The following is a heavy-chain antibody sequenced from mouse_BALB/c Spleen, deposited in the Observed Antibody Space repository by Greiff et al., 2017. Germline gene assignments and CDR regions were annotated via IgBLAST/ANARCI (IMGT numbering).Heavy chain of an antibody. D-gene: IGHD2-3*01. J-gene: IGHJ2*01. CDR1: GYSITSDYA. CDR2: ISYSGST. V-gene: IGHV3-2*02. Sequence: EVKLVESGPGLVKPSQSLSLTCTVTGYSITSDYAWNWIRQFPGNKLEWMGYISYSGSTSYNPSLKSRISITRDTSKNQFFLQLNSVTTEDTATYYCARDYEGYFDYWGQGTTLTVSS. CDR3: ARDYEGYFDY.